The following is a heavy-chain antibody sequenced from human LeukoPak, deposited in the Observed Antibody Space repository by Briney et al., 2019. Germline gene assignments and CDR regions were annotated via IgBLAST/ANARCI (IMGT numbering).Heavy chain of an antibody. CDR2: IRYDGSNK. J-gene: IGHJ4*02. Sequence: GGSLRLSCAASGFTFSSYGMHWVRQAPGKGLEWVAFIRYDGSNKYYADSVKGRFTISRDNSKNTLYLQMNSLRAEDTAVYYCAKDARSSYGTDYWGQGTLVTVSS. V-gene: IGHV3-30*02. CDR1: GFTFSSYG. D-gene: IGHD5-18*01. CDR3: AKDARSSYGTDY.